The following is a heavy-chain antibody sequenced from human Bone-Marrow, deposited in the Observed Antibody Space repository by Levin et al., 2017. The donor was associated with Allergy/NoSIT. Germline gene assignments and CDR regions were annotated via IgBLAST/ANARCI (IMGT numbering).Heavy chain of an antibody. V-gene: IGHV3-11*01. J-gene: IGHJ6*02. CDR3: AGYCSSTSCLRYGMDV. CDR1: GFTFSDYY. Sequence: PGGSLRLSCAASGFTFSDYYMSWIRQAPGKGLEWVSYISSSGSTIYYADSVKGRFTISRDNAKNSLYLQMNSLRAEDTAVYYCAGYCSSTSCLRYGMDVWGQGTTVTVSS. D-gene: IGHD2-2*01. CDR2: ISSSGSTI.